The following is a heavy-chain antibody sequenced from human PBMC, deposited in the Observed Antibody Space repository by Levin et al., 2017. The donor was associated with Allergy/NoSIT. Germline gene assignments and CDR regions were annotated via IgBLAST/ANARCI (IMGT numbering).Heavy chain of an antibody. V-gene: IGHV3-23*01. D-gene: IGHD1-1*01. J-gene: IGHJ4*02. Sequence: LSLTCAASGFPFNISAMSWVRQAPGKGLEWVSAITDSGGTTYYAGSVKGRFTVSRDNSKSILYLQMNSLRVEDTALYYCAKAEQQLGGPFRCWGQGSLVTVSA. CDR2: ITDSGGTT. CDR3: AKAEQQLGGPFRC. CDR1: GFPFNISA.